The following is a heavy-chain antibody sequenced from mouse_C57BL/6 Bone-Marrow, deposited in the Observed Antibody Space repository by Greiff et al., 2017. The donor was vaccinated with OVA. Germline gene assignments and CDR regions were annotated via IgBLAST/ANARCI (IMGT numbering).Heavy chain of an antibody. J-gene: IGHJ3*01. CDR3: ARRAY. CDR1: GYTFTDYY. V-gene: IGHV1-26*01. Sequence: VQLQQPGPELVKPGASVKISCKASGYTFTDYYMNWVKQSHGKSLEWIGDINPNNGGTSYNQKFKGKATLTVDKSSSTAYMELRSLTSEDSAVYYCARRAYWGQGTLVTVSA. CDR2: INPNNGGT.